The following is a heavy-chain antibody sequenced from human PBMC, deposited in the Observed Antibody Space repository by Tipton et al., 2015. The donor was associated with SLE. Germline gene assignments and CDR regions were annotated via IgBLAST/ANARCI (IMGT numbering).Heavy chain of an antibody. Sequence: SLRLSCAASGFIFSNYWMHWVRQAPGKGLVWVSRISSDGSTTSYADSVKGRFTISRDNAKNTLYLQMNSLRAEDTAVYYCARDQPYYYDSSGYSWAYWGQGTLVTVSS. V-gene: IGHV3-74*01. CDR1: GFIFSNYW. J-gene: IGHJ4*02. D-gene: IGHD3-22*01. CDR3: ARDQPYYYDSSGYSWAY. CDR2: ISSDGSTT.